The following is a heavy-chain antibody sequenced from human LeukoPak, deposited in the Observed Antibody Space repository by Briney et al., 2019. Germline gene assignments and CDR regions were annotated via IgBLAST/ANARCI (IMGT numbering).Heavy chain of an antibody. V-gene: IGHV4-59*01. J-gene: IGHJ4*02. CDR2: IYYSGST. Sequence: SETLSLTCAVYGGSFSGYYWSWIRQPPGKGLEWIGYIYYSGSTNYNPSLKSRVTISVDTSKNQFSLKLSSVTAADTAVYYCARGTYGWVRGVRLYYFDYWGQGTLVTVSS. D-gene: IGHD3-10*01. CDR3: ARGTYGWVRGVRLYYFDY. CDR1: GGSFSGYY.